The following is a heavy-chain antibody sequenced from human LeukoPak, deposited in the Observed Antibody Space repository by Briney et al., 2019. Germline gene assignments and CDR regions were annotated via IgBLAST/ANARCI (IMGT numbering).Heavy chain of an antibody. Sequence: GGSLRLSCAASGLTVSSSYMSRVRQAPGKGLEWVSIIYIGDNPHYADSVKGRFTISRHNSKNTLYLQMNNLRDEDTAVYYCARVRPWVFDYWGQGALVTVSS. J-gene: IGHJ4*02. V-gene: IGHV3-53*04. CDR1: GLTVSSSY. CDR2: IYIGDNP. CDR3: ARVRPWVFDY.